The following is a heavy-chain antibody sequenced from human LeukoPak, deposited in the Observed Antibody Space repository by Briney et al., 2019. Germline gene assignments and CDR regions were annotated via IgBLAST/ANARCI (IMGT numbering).Heavy chain of an antibody. CDR3: ARDPEGYCSGGSCLGYYIDY. Sequence: GGSLRLSCAASGFTFSSYGMHWVRQAPGKGLEWVAVIWYDGSNKYYADSVKGRFTISRDNSKNTLYLQMNSLRAEDTAVYYCARDPEGYCSGGSCLGYYIDYWGQGTLVTVSS. V-gene: IGHV3-33*01. D-gene: IGHD2-15*01. J-gene: IGHJ4*02. CDR2: IWYDGSNK. CDR1: GFTFSSYG.